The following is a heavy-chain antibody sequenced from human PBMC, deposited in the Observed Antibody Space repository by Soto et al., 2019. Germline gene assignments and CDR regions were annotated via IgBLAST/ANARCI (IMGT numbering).Heavy chain of an antibody. CDR2: ISGSGGST. CDR3: AKQGGCFDY. CDR1: GFTFDSYA. J-gene: IGHJ4*02. V-gene: IGHV3-23*01. Sequence: EVQLLESGGGLVQPGGSLRLPCAASGFTFDSYAMSWVRQAPGKGLEWVSGISGSGGSTYYAVSVKGRVTISRDNSKNPRYLQKSTLRAEDAAVYYGAKQGGCFDYWGQGTLVTVSS. D-gene: IGHD1-26*01.